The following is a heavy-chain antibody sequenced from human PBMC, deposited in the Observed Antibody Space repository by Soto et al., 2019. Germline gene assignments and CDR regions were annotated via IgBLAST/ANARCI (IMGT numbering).Heavy chain of an antibody. V-gene: IGHV3-74*01. Sequence: GGSLRLSCAASGFTFSSQWMHWVRQAPGKGLVWVSRINSDGSNTNYADSVKGRFTISRDNAKNTLYLQMSSLRAEDTAVYYCERGQSGYPISGMDVWGQGTTVTVSS. CDR1: GFTFSSQW. CDR2: INSDGSNT. J-gene: IGHJ6*02. CDR3: ERGQSGYPISGMDV. D-gene: IGHD3-3*01.